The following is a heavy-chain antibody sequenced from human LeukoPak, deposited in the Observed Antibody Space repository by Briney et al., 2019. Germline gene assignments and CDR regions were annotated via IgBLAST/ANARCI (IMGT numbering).Heavy chain of an antibody. V-gene: IGHV3-9*01. J-gene: IGHJ6*02. CDR1: GFTFDDYA. D-gene: IGHD1-7*01. CDR3: AKGTTADV. Sequence: GGSLRLSCAASGFTFDDYAMHWVRQAPGKGLEWVSGISWNSGSIGYADSVKGRFTISRDNAKNSLYLQMNSLRAEDTALYYCAKGTTADVWGQGTTVTVSS. CDR2: ISWNSGSI.